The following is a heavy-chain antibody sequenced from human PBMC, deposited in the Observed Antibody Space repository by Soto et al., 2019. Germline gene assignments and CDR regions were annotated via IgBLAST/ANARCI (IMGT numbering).Heavy chain of an antibody. Sequence: KTSETLSLTCTVSGGSISSYYWSWIRQSAGKGLEWIGRIYSHGTTNYNPSLKSRVTVSVDTSKNQVSLKLTSVTAADTAVYYCAREEDYYGSGSYYNKYNWFDPWGQGTLVTVSS. CDR1: GGSISSYY. CDR3: AREEDYYGSGSYYNKYNWFDP. CDR2: IYSHGTT. J-gene: IGHJ5*02. V-gene: IGHV4-4*07. D-gene: IGHD3-10*01.